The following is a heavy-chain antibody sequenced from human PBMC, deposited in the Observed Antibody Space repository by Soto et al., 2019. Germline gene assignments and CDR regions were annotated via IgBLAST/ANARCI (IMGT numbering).Heavy chain of an antibody. J-gene: IGHJ4*02. CDR3: ARQVATTPPYFDY. V-gene: IGHV4-39*01. CDR2: IYYSGST. D-gene: IGHD5-12*01. CDR1: GGSISSGGYY. Sequence: SETLSLTCTVSGGSISSGGYYWSWIRQHPGKGLEWIGYIYYSGSTYYNPSLKSRVTISVDTSKNQFSLKLSSVTAADTAVYYCARQVATTPPYFDYWGQGTLVTVSS.